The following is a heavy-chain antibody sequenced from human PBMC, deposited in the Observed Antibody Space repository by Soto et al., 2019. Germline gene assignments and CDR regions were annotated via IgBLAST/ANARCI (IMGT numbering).Heavy chain of an antibody. CDR3: AHRPHPGIAVAGTNWFDP. CDR1: GFSLSTSGVG. J-gene: IGHJ5*02. CDR2: IYWDDDK. D-gene: IGHD6-19*01. V-gene: IGHV2-5*02. Sequence: QITLKESGPTLVKPTQTLTLTCTFSGFSLSTSGVGVGWIRQPPGKALEWLALIYWDDDKRYSPSLKSRLTITKDTSKNQVVLTMTNMDPVDTAIYYCAHRPHPGIAVAGTNWFDPWGQGTLVTVSS.